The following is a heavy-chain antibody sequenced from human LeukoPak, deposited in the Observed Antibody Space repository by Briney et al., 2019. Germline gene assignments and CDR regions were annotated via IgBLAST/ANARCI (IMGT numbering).Heavy chain of an antibody. CDR2: ISWNSGSI. Sequence: HPGGSLRLSCAVSGITLSNYGMSWVRQAPGKGLEWVSGISWNSGSIGYADSVKGRFTISRDNAKNSLCLQMNSLRAEDTALYYCAKGVVTADTGFYYFDYWGQGTLVTVSS. J-gene: IGHJ4*02. V-gene: IGHV3-9*01. CDR1: GITLSNYG. D-gene: IGHD2-21*02. CDR3: AKGVVTADTGFYYFDY.